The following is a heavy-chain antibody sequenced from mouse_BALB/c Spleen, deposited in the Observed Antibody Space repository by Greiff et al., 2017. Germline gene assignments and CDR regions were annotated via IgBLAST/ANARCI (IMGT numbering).Heavy chain of an antibody. D-gene: IGHD1-1*01. CDR1: GFTFSSFG. CDR3: ASDYYGSSYGWFAY. CDR2: ISSGSSTI. V-gene: IGHV5-17*02. Sequence: EVQGVESGGGLVQPGGSRKLSCAASGFTFSSFGMHWVRQAPEKGLEWVAYISSGSSTIYYADTVKGRFTISRDNPKNTLFLQMTSLRSEDTAMYYCASDYYGSSYGWFAYWGQGTLVTVSA. J-gene: IGHJ3*01.